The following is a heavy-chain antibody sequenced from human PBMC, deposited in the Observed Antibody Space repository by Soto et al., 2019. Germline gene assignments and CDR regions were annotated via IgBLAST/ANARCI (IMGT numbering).Heavy chain of an antibody. V-gene: IGHV4-4*02. CDR2: IYHDGNT. D-gene: IGHD1-1*01. CDR3: AKLDGGGY. J-gene: IGHJ4*02. CDR1: GGSISSNNW. Sequence: QVQLQESGPGLVTPSGTLSLTCAVSGGSISSNNWWSWVRQPPGKGLEWIGEIYHDGNTHYNPSLKSRVTISVAKSKTHFALILSSLTAADTAVYYCAKLDGGGYWGQGTLVTVSS.